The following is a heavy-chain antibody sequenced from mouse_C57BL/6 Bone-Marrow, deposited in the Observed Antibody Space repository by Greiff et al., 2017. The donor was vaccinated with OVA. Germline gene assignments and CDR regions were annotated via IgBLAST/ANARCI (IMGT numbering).Heavy chain of an antibody. J-gene: IGHJ3*01. CDR1: GFTFSSYG. Sequence: EVQLVESGGDLVKPGGSLKLSCAASGFTFSSYGMSWVRQTPDKRLEWVATISSGGSYTYYPDSVKGRFTISRDNAKNTLYLQMSSLKSEDTAMDDCARQLRLAWFAYWGQGTLVTVSA. CDR2: ISSGGSYT. V-gene: IGHV5-6*01. D-gene: IGHD3-2*02. CDR3: ARQLRLAWFAY.